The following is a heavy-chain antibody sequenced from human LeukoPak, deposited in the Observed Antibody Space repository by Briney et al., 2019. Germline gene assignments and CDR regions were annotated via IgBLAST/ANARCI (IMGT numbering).Heavy chain of an antibody. CDR3: ARLGLYDSSGYYYGY. CDR2: IYYSGST. Sequence: SENLSLTCTVSGGSISDYYWSWIRQPPGKGLEWIGYIYYSGSTNYNPSLKSRVTISVDTSKNQFSLKLSSVTAADTAVYYCARLGLYDSSGYYYGYWGQGTLVTVSS. J-gene: IGHJ4*02. D-gene: IGHD3-22*01. CDR1: GGSISDYY. V-gene: IGHV4-59*08.